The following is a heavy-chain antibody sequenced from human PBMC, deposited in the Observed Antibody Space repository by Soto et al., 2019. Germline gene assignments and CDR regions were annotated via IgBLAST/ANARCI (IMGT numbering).Heavy chain of an antibody. CDR1: GGSVSDTSYY. CDR3: TRQYLGCFDP. D-gene: IGHD2-2*01. CDR2: IYFNGNT. V-gene: IGHV4-39*01. J-gene: IGHJ5*02. Sequence: QVQLQESGPGLVKPSETLSLTCNISGGSVSDTSYYWGWIRQSPVKGLEWIANIYFNGNTYYNPSLKGRVTISLDTSKNQFSLKLPSVTAADTAVYYCTRQYLGCFDPWGQGTLVTVSS.